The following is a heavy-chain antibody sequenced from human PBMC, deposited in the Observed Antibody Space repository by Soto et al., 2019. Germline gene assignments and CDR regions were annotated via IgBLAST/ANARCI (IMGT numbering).Heavy chain of an antibody. Sequence: ASVKVSCKASGYTFTSHYMHWVRQAPGQGLEWMGIINPSDGSTSYPQEFQGRVTMTRDTSTSTVYMELTSLRSDDTAVYYCAREGANSKYISRLSRFDTWGQGTQVTVSS. V-gene: IGHV1-46*01. CDR2: INPSDGST. J-gene: IGHJ5*02. CDR1: GYTFTSHY. CDR3: AREGANSKYISRLSRFDT. D-gene: IGHD4-4*01.